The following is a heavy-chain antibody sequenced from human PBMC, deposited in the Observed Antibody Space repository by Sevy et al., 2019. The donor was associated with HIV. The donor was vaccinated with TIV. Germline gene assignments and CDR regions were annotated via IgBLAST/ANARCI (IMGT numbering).Heavy chain of an antibody. CDR2: ISYDGSNK. CDR1: GFTFSSYG. Sequence: GGSLRLSCAASGFTFSSYGMHWVRQAPGKGLEWVAVISYDGSNKYYADSVKGRFTISRDNSKNTQYLQMNSLRAEDTAVYYCAKDHYYDSSGMGYYFDYWGQGTLVTVSS. J-gene: IGHJ4*02. CDR3: AKDHYYDSSGMGYYFDY. V-gene: IGHV3-30*18. D-gene: IGHD3-22*01.